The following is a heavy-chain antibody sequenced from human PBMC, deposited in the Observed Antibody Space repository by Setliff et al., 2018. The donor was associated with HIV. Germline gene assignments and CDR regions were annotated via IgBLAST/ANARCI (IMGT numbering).Heavy chain of an antibody. J-gene: IGHJ4*02. D-gene: IGHD5-12*01. CDR3: VTSPNIVSR. CDR2: ISGSGGHT. V-gene: IGHV3-23*01. CDR1: GFTFSNYA. Sequence: GGSLRLSCAVSGFTFSNYAMNWVRQAPGKGLEWVSGISGSGGHTYYAESVKGRFTISRDKSKNTLYLQMNSLRAEDTAVYYCVTSPNIVSRWGQGTLVTVSS.